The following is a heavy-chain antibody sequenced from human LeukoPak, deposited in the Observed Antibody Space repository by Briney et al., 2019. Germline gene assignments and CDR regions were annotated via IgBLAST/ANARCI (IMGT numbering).Heavy chain of an antibody. Sequence: PGGSLRLSCAASGFTFNTYWMTWVRQAPGQGLEWVADIKEDGSEKYYVDSVKGRFTISRDNAKNSLFLQMNSLRAEDTAVYYCARHIIGEREWLPAFDYWGQGTLVTVSS. CDR2: IKEDGSEK. V-gene: IGHV3-7*03. D-gene: IGHD6-19*01. CDR1: GFTFNTYW. J-gene: IGHJ4*02. CDR3: ARHIIGEREWLPAFDY.